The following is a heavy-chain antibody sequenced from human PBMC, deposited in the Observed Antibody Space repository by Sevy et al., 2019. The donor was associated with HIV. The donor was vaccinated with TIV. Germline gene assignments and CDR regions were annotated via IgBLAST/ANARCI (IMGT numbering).Heavy chain of an antibody. CDR3: ARSGGYSDYGMDV. CDR1: GFTFSSYS. J-gene: IGHJ6*02. D-gene: IGHD5-12*01. Sequence: GGSLRLSCVGSGFTFSSYSMNWVRQAPGKGLEWLSYMNSITSTIYYADSVKGRFTIPRDNAKNSVSLQMHSLRAEDTAVYYCARSGGYSDYGMDVWGQGTTVTVSS. V-gene: IGHV3-48*01. CDR2: MNSITSTI.